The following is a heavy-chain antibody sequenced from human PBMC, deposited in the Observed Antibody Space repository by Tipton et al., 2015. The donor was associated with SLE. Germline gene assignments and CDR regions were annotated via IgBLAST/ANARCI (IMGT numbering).Heavy chain of an antibody. CDR3: ARVGDVNLVPTRSDRHFDH. D-gene: IGHD5-12*01. J-gene: IGHJ4*02. CDR2: VYDIDST. CDR1: GASISSYY. V-gene: IGHV4-59*12. Sequence: LRLSCTVSGASISSYYWSWVRQPPGKGLEWIGYVYDIDSTNYNPSLKSRVTISLDPSKNQFSLNLNSVTAADTAVYYCARVGDVNLVPTRSDRHFDHWGQGTLVTVSS.